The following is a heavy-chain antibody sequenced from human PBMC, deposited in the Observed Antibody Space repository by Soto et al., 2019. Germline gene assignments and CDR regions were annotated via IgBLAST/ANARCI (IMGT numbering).Heavy chain of an antibody. CDR3: AKGGGLYSHYYYGMDV. CDR2: ISYDGSNK. CDR1: GFTFSSYG. V-gene: IGHV3-30*18. Sequence: QVQLVESGGGVVQPGRSLRLSCAASGFTFSSYGMHWVRQAPGKGLEWVAVISYDGSNKYYADSVKGGFTISRDNSKNTLYLQMNSLRAEDTAVYYCAKGGGLYSHYYYGMDVWGQGTTVTVSS. D-gene: IGHD2-8*01. J-gene: IGHJ6*02.